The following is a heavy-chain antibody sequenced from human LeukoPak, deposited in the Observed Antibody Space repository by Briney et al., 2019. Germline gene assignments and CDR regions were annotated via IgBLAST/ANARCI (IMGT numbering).Heavy chain of an antibody. Sequence: ASVKVSCKASGYTFTSYGISWVRQAPGQGLEWMGWISAYNGNTNYAQKLQGRVTMTTEASTSTAYMELRSLRSDDTAVYYCARIYSSSWPPKYYFDYWGQGTLVTVSS. V-gene: IGHV1-18*01. CDR1: GYTFTSYG. CDR3: ARIYSSSWPPKYYFDY. J-gene: IGHJ4*02. D-gene: IGHD6-13*01. CDR2: ISAYNGNT.